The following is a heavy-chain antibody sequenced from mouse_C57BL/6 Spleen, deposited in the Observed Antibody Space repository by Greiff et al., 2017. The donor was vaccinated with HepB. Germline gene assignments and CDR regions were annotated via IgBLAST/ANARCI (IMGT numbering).Heavy chain of an antibody. CDR1: GYSITSGYY. Sequence: DVKLQESGPGLVKPSQSLSLTCSVTGYSITSGYYWNWIRQFPGNKLEWMGYISYDGSNNYNPSLKNRISITRDTSKNQFFLKLNSVTTEDTATYYCARRGVAPSYYFDYWGQGTTLTVSS. CDR2: ISYDGSN. V-gene: IGHV3-6*01. J-gene: IGHJ2*01. CDR3: ARRGVAPSYYFDY.